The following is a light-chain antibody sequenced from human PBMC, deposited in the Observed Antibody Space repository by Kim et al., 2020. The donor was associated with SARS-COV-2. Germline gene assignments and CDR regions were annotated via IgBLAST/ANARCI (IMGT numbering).Light chain of an antibody. CDR3: TSFTSTSTWV. Sequence: QSALTQPASVSGSPGQSITISCTGTSSDIGTYNYVSWYQQRPDTAPKLMISDVTKRPSGVSSRFSGSKSGNTASLTISGLQAEDEAHYYCTSFTSTSTWVFGGGTKLTVL. V-gene: IGLV2-14*01. J-gene: IGLJ3*02. CDR1: SSDIGTYNY. CDR2: DVT.